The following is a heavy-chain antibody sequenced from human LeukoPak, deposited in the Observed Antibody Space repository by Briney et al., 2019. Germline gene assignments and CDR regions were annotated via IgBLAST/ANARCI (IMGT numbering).Heavy chain of an antibody. CDR1: GGSISSSSYY. CDR3: ARHWNLLYYFDY. CDR2: IYYSGST. J-gene: IGHJ4*01. D-gene: IGHD1-1*01. V-gene: IGHV4-39*01. Sequence: SETLSLICTVSGGSISSSSYYWGWIRQPPGKGLEWIGSIYYSGSTYYNPSLKSRVTISVDTSKNQFSLNLTSVTAADTAVYYCARHWNLLYYFDYWGHRTLVTVSS.